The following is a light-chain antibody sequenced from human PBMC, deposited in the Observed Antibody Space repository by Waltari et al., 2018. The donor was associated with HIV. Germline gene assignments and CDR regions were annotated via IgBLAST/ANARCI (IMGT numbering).Light chain of an antibody. CDR3: CSYAGSGLRV. J-gene: IGLJ2*01. CDR1: SNDVGSYNL. Sequence: QSALTQPASVSGSPGQSITISCTGTSNDVGSYNLFSWYQHHPGKAPKLMIYEGSKRPSGVSHRFSDSKSGNTASLTISGLQAEDEADYYCCSYAGSGLRVFGGGTKLTVL. V-gene: IGLV2-23*01. CDR2: EGS.